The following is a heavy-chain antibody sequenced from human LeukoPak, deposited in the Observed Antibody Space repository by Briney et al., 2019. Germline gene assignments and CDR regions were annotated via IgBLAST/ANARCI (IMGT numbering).Heavy chain of an antibody. CDR1: GYTFTGYY. Sequence: ASVKVSCKASGYTFTGYYMHWVRQAPGQGLEWMGWINPNSGGTNYAQKFQGRVTMTRDTSISTAYMELSSLRSEDTAVYYCARGPIAGYYYYMDVWGKGTTVTVSS. V-gene: IGHV1-2*02. CDR3: ARGPIAGYYYYMDV. CDR2: INPNSGGT. J-gene: IGHJ6*03. D-gene: IGHD6-13*01.